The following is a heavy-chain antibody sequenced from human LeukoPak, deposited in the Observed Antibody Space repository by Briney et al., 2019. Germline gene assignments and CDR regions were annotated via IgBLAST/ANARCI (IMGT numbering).Heavy chain of an antibody. CDR1: GFTFSSYA. J-gene: IGHJ3*02. CDR3: ARRRIVGSTVDAFDI. CDR2: ISSDGNTK. D-gene: IGHD1-26*01. V-gene: IGHV3-30-3*01. Sequence: GGSLRLSCTASGFTFSSYAMHWVRQAPGKGLEWAAVISSDGNTKYYADSVEGRFTISRDNSNNTLYLQMNSLGADDTAIYYCARRRIVGSTVDAFDIWGQGTMVTLSS.